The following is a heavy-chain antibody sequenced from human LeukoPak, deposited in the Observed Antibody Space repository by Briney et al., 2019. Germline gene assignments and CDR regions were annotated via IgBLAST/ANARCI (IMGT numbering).Heavy chain of an antibody. D-gene: IGHD3-10*01. J-gene: IGHJ4*02. CDR3: ARDVWISGRPPDY. V-gene: IGHV3-74*01. CDR2: INTSGRST. Sequence: GGSLRLSCAASGFTFTNYGRHWVRQAPGKGLVWVSRINTSGRSTSYADAVRGRFTISRDNAQNTLYLQMNSLRTEDTAVYYCARDVWISGRPPDYWGQGTLVSVSS. CDR1: GFTFTNYG.